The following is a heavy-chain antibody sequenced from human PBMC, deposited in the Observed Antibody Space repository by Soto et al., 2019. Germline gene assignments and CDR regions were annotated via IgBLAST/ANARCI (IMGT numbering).Heavy chain of an antibody. CDR1: GGSISNYC. V-gene: IGHV4-59*01. Sequence: SETLSLTCTVSGGSISNYCWSWIRQPPGKGLEWIGYIDYSGSTNYNPSLKSRVTISVDTSKNQFSLKLSSVTAADTAVYYCARGLGGPYYYVSRGYYWPDAFDIWGQGTMVTVSS. D-gene: IGHD3-22*01. CDR2: IDYSGST. J-gene: IGHJ3*02. CDR3: ARGLGGPYYYVSRGYYWPDAFDI.